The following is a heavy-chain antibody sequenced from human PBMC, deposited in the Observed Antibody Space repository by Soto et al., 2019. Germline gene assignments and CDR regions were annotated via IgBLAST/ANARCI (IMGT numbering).Heavy chain of an antibody. CDR2: IYPGDSDT. Sequence: PGASLKISCKGSGYSFATYWIGWVRQMPGKGLEWMGIIYPGDSDTRYSPSFQGQVTISADKSISTAYLQWTSLKASDTAMYYCARQLLGFCSSTSCLNYYYYGMDVWGQGTTVTVSS. CDR1: GYSFATYW. D-gene: IGHD2-2*01. J-gene: IGHJ6*02. V-gene: IGHV5-51*01. CDR3: ARQLLGFCSSTSCLNYYYYGMDV.